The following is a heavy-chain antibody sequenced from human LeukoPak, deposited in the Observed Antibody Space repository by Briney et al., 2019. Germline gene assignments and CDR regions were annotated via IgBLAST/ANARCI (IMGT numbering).Heavy chain of an antibody. Sequence: GGSLRLSCAASGFTFSNAWMSWVRQAPGRGLEWVGRIKSKTDGGTTDYAAPVKGRFTISRDDSKNTLYLQMNSLKTEDTAVYYCTMHYYGSGSYNSFDYWGQGTLVTVSS. J-gene: IGHJ4*02. CDR1: GFTFSNAW. D-gene: IGHD3-10*01. V-gene: IGHV3-15*01. CDR2: IKSKTDGGTT. CDR3: TMHYYGSGSYNSFDY.